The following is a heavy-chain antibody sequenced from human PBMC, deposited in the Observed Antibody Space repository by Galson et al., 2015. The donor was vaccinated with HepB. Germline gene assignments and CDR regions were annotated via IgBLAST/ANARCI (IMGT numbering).Heavy chain of an antibody. Sequence: SVKVSCKASGFTFTSSAVQWVRQARGQRLEWIGWIVVGSGNTNYAQKFQERVTITRDMSTSTAYMELSSLRSEDTAVYYCAADPYVGATHADYWGQGTLVTVSS. CDR1: GFTFTSSA. V-gene: IGHV1-58*01. J-gene: IGHJ4*02. CDR3: AADPYVGATHADY. D-gene: IGHD1-26*01. CDR2: IVVGSGNT.